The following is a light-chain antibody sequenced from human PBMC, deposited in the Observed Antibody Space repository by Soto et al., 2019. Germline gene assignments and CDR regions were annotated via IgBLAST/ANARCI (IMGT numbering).Light chain of an antibody. V-gene: IGKV1-5*01. Sequence: DIQMTQSPSTLSASVGDRVTITCRASQSISSWLAWYQQTPGKAPKVLIFDASSLVSGVPSRFSGSGSGTEFTLTISSLQPADFGTYYCQQYNSYPLTFGGGTRVEIK. CDR3: QQYNSYPLT. CDR2: DAS. J-gene: IGKJ4*01. CDR1: QSISSW.